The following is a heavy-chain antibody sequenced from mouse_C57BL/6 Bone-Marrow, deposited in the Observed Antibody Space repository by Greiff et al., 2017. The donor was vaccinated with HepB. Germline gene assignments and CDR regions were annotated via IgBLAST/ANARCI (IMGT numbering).Heavy chain of an antibody. CDR2: ISDGGSYT. CDR3: AREGTGPFAY. D-gene: IGHD4-1*01. Sequence: EVQLVESGGGLVKPGGSLKLSCAASGFTFSSYAMSWVRQTPEKRLEWVATISDGGSYTYYPDNVKGRFTISRDNAKNNLYLQMSHLKSEDTAMYYCAREGTGPFAYWGQGTRVTVSA. V-gene: IGHV5-4*01. J-gene: IGHJ3*01. CDR1: GFTFSSYA.